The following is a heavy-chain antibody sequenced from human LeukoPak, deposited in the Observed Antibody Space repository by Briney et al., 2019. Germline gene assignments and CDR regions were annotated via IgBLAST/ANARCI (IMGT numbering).Heavy chain of an antibody. V-gene: IGHV3-74*01. CDR3: ARAIGYCSGGSCWSGYYGMDV. CDR2: INSDGSST. J-gene: IGHJ6*02. CDR1: GFTFSSYW. Sequence: GGSLRPSCAASGFTFSSYWMHWVRQAPGKGLVWVSRINSDGSSTSYADSVKGRFTISRDNAKNTLYLQMNSLRAEDTAVYYCARAIGYCSGGSCWSGYYGMDVWGQGTTVTVSS. D-gene: IGHD2-15*01.